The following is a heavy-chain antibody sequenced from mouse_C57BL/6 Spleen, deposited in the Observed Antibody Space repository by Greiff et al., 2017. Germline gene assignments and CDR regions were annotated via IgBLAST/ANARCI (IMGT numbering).Heavy chain of an antibody. CDR1: GYSITSGYY. D-gene: IGHD1-3*01. Sequence: EVKLQESGPGLVKPSQSLSLTCSVTGYSITSGYYWNWIRQFPGNKLEWMGYISYDGSNNYNPSLKNRISITRDTSKNQFFLKLNAVTTEDTATYYCARDNYYLDYWGQGTTLTVSS. CDR2: ISYDGSN. CDR3: ARDNYYLDY. J-gene: IGHJ2*01. V-gene: IGHV3-6*01.